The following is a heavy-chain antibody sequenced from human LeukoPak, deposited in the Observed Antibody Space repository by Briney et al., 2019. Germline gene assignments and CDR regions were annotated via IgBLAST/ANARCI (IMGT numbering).Heavy chain of an antibody. V-gene: IGHV3-7*01. D-gene: IGHD6-13*01. CDR2: IKLDGSEK. Sequence: SLRLSCTASGFTFSNYWMSWVRQAPGKGLEWVANIKLDGSEKYYVDSVKGRFTISRDNAKNSLYLQMNSLRAEDTAVYYCARDAAVQQLGYYYYYMDVWGKGTTVTVSS. CDR1: GFTFSNYW. CDR3: ARDAAVQQLGYYYYYMDV. J-gene: IGHJ6*03.